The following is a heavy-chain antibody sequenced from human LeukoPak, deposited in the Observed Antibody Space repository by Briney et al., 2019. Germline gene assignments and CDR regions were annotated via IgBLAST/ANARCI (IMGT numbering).Heavy chain of an antibody. D-gene: IGHD4-17*01. J-gene: IGHJ3*01. CDR2: MYTSGSA. V-gene: IGHV4-61*02. Sequence: SQTLSLTCTVSGGSINSGRYYWSWIRQPAGKGLEWIGRMYTSGSANYNPSLKSRVTISVDTSKNQFSLKLSSVTAADTAVYYCARDLFYGEASTWGQGTMVTVSS. CDR3: ARDLFYGEAST. CDR1: GGSINSGRYY.